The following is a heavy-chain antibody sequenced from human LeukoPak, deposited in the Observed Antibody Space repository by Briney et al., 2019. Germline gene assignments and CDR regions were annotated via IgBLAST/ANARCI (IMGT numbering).Heavy chain of an antibody. Sequence: GGSLRLSCAASGFTFGSYSMNWVRQVPGKGPEWASSISSSSSFIYYADSVKGRFTISRDNAKNSLYLQMNSLRAEDTAVYYCASSRVIHCVTTGCYASFYQWGQGTLVTVSS. D-gene: IGHD4-11*01. CDR3: ASSRVIHCVTTGCYASFYQ. CDR1: GFTFGSYS. J-gene: IGHJ4*02. V-gene: IGHV3-21*01. CDR2: ISSSSSFI.